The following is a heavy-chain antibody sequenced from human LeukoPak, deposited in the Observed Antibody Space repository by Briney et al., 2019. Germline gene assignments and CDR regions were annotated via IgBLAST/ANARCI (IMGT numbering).Heavy chain of an antibody. Sequence: ASVKVSCKASGYTFTGYYMHWVRQAPGQGLEWMGWINPNSGGTNYAQKFQGRVTMTRDTPISTAYMELSRLRSDDTAVYYCARDSGTYYYDSSGYPEYFQHWGQGTLVTVSS. V-gene: IGHV1-2*02. CDR2: INPNSGGT. CDR1: GYTFTGYY. D-gene: IGHD3-22*01. J-gene: IGHJ1*01. CDR3: ARDSGTYYYDSSGYPEYFQH.